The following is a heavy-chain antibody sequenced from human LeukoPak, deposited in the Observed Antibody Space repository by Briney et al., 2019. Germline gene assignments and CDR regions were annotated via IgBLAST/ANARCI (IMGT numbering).Heavy chain of an antibody. V-gene: IGHV4-39*01. D-gene: IGHD3-22*01. CDR3: ARHDPDSSGYYAYYWYFDL. CDR2: IYYSGSP. CDR1: GGSISSSSYY. J-gene: IGHJ2*01. Sequence: PSETLSLTCTVSGGSISSSSYYWGWIRQPPGKGLEWIGSIYYSGSPYYNPSLKSRVTISVDTSKNQFSLRLSSVTAADTAVYYCARHDPDSSGYYAYYWYFDLWGRGTLVTVSS.